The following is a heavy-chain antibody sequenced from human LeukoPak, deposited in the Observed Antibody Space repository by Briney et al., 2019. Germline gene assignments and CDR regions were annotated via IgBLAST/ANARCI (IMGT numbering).Heavy chain of an antibody. D-gene: IGHD3-10*01. CDR3: ARLWGSGSSSFDP. CDR2: IYYSGST. CDR1: GGSISSSSYY. V-gene: IGHV4-39*01. Sequence: PSETLSLTCTVSGGSISSSSYYWGWIRQPPGKGLEWIGSIYYSGSTYYNPSLKSRVTISVDTSKNQFSLKLSSVTAADTAVYYCARLWGSGSSSFDPWGQGTLVTVSS. J-gene: IGHJ5*02.